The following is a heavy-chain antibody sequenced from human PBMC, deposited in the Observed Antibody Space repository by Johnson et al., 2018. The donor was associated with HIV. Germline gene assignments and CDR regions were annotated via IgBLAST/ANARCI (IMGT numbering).Heavy chain of an antibody. J-gene: IGHJ3*02. D-gene: IGHD3-16*01. V-gene: IGHV3-33*06. CDR2: IWYDGSNN. Sequence: QVQLVESGGGVVQPGRSLRLSCAASGFTFSSYGMHWVRQAPGKGLEWVAVIWYDGSNNYYADSEKGRFTISRDNSKNTLYLQMISLRAEDTAVYFCAKDERQLGGWSHAFDIWGQGTKVTVSS. CDR1: GFTFSSYG. CDR3: AKDERQLGGWSHAFDI.